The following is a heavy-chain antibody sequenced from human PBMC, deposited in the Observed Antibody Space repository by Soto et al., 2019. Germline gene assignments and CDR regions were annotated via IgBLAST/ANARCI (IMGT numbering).Heavy chain of an antibody. V-gene: IGHV1-18*01. CDR1: GYTFTSYG. D-gene: IGHD3-22*01. CDR2: ISAYNGNT. CDR3: ATQTWADYYDSSGYYVY. Sequence: GASVKVSCKASGYTFTSYGISWVRQAPGQGLEWMGWISAYNGNTNYAQKLQGRVTMTTDTSTSTAYMELRSLRSDDTAVYYCATQTWADYYDSSGYYVYWGQGTLVSVSS. J-gene: IGHJ4*02.